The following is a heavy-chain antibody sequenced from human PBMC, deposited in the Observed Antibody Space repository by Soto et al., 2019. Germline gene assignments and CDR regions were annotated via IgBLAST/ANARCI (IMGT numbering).Heavy chain of an antibody. CDR3: GRDGALGDRAVVDS. CDR1: GFTFSTYG. J-gene: IGHJ4*02. Sequence: QVQLVESGGGVVQPGKSLRLSCAASGFTFSTYGMHWVRQAPGKGLEWVAVIWYDGSNKYHGDSLKGRFTISRDNSKNTWYLQITNLRAEDTAVYYCGRDGALGDRAVVDSWGQGTLVTVSS. CDR2: IWYDGSNK. V-gene: IGHV3-33*01. D-gene: IGHD5-18*01.